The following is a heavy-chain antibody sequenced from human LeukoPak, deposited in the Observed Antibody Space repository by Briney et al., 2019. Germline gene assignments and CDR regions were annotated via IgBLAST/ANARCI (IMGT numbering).Heavy chain of an antibody. CDR1: GFIFSDYY. D-gene: IGHD3-22*01. CDR3: ARFYDYDSSGYYHFDY. V-gene: IGHV3-11*03. Sequence: PGGSLRLSCAASGFIFSDYYMSWSRQAPGKGLEWVSDISSRSTYTNYADSVKGRFTISRDNAKNSLSLQMNSLRVEDTAVYYCARFYDYDSSGYYHFDYWGQGTLVTVSS. CDR2: ISSRSTYT. J-gene: IGHJ4*02.